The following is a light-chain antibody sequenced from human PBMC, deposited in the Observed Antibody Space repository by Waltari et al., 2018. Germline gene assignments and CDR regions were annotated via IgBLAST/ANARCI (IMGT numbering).Light chain of an antibody. J-gene: IGLJ3*02. CDR3: DSAADNDLGV. CDR1: VLATNY. CDR2: KDT. Sequence: SFELTQTSSLSVSPGQTVRITWSGDVLATNYARWFQQKPGQAPILIISKDTERPSGIPERFSGSSSGTTVTLTISGAQVEDEADYYCDSAADNDLGVFGGGTKLTVL. V-gene: IGLV3-27*01.